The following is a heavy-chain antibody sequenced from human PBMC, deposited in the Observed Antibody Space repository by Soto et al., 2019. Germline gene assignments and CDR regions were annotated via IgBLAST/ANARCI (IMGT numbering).Heavy chain of an antibody. V-gene: IGHV4-30-2*01. D-gene: IGHD4-17*01. Sequence: QLQLQESGSGLVKPSQTLSLTCAVSGGSISSGGYSWSWIRQPPGKGLEWIGYIYHSGSTYYNPFLKSRVTISVDRSKNQFSLKLSSETAADTALYSCPRGDYAGNPVGYFHLWGRGTLVTVSS. J-gene: IGHJ2*01. CDR1: GGSISSGGYS. CDR2: IYHSGST. CDR3: PRGDYAGNPVGYFHL.